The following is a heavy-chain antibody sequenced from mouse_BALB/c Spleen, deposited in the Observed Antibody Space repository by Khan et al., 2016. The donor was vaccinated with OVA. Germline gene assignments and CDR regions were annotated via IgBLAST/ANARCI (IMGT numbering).Heavy chain of an antibody. CDR2: IRYDGNS. CDR3: ARGGSSGPAWFTN. Sequence: EVQLQESGPGLVKPSQSLSLTCSVTGYSITSGYFWNWIRQFPGNKLEWMGYIRYDGNSNYYPSLKNRISISRDTSKNQFFLKFNSVTPEDTATYYCARGGSSGPAWFTNWGQGTLGTVAA. V-gene: IGHV3-6*02. D-gene: IGHD3-1*01. J-gene: IGHJ3*01. CDR1: GYSITSGYF.